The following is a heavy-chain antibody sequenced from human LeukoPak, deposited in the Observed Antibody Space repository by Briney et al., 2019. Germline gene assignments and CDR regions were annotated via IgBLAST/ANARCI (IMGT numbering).Heavy chain of an antibody. CDR3: ARRSSSWKNWFDP. CDR2: IYYSGTT. Sequence: PSETLSLICTVSGGSIDSNSWTWIRQPPGKGLEWIGYIYYSGTTNYNPSLKSRVTMSVDMSKNQFSLKLSSVTAADTAVYYCARRSSSWKNWFDPWGQGTLVTVSS. V-gene: IGHV4-59*01. J-gene: IGHJ5*02. CDR1: GGSIDSNS. D-gene: IGHD6-13*01.